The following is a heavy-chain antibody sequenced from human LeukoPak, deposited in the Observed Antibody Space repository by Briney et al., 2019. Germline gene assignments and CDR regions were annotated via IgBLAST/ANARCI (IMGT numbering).Heavy chain of an antibody. V-gene: IGHV1-18*01. J-gene: IGHJ6*03. CDR1: GYTFTTYG. CDR3: ARETCGSTSCYFTSYYHYYLDV. D-gene: IGHD2-2*01. Sequence: ASVKVSCKASGYTFTTYGIVWVRQAPGQGLEWMGWIKLYNGNTNCAQKIQGRVTMTTDTSTSTAYMELRSLRPDDTAVYYCARETCGSTSCYFTSYYHYYLDVWGKGTTVTVSS. CDR2: IKLYNGNT.